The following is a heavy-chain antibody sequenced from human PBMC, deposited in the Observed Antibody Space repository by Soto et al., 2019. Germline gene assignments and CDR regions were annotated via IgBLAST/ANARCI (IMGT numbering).Heavy chain of an antibody. CDR2: IYYSGST. D-gene: IGHD4-17*01. J-gene: IGHJ3*02. CDR3: AILNVGYGDYDLFLAFDI. Sequence: SETLSLTCTVSGGSISSYYWSWIRQPPGKGLEWIGYIYYSGSTNYNPSLKSRVTISVDTSKNQFSLKLSSVTAADTAVYYCAILNVGYGDYDLFLAFDIWGQGTMVT. CDR1: GGSISSYY. V-gene: IGHV4-59*08.